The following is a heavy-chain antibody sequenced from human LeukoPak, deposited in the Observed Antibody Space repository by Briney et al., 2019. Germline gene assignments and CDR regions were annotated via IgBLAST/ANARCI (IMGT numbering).Heavy chain of an antibody. Sequence: PGGSLRLSCAASGFTFSSYAMSWVRQAPGKGLEWASGISGSDGGTYNADSVKGRFTISRDNSKNTLYLQMNSLRAEDAAVYYCAEGSLSYCSGRCYYFDYWGQGTLVTVSS. CDR3: AEGSLSYCSGRCYYFDY. V-gene: IGHV3-23*01. D-gene: IGHD2-15*01. CDR1: GFTFSSYA. CDR2: ISGSDGGT. J-gene: IGHJ4*02.